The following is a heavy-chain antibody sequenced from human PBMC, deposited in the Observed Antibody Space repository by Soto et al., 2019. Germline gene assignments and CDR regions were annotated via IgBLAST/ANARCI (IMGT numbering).Heavy chain of an antibody. D-gene: IGHD2-15*01. Sequence: XGSLILSCVASGFIFTTNSMNWVRQVPGKGLQWLSSISSSGTFKSYGDSVKGRFTISRDNAKNSLFLQMNNLSGEDAGLYYCARDPPHGGTSSWDADSWGQGTLVTVSS. V-gene: IGHV3-21*01. J-gene: IGHJ4*01. CDR3: ARDPPHGGTSSWDADS. CDR1: GFIFTTNS. CDR2: ISSSGTFK.